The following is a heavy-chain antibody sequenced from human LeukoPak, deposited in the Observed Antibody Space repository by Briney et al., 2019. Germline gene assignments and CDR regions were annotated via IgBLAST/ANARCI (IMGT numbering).Heavy chain of an antibody. Sequence: PGGSLRLSCAASGFTFSDYYMSWIRQAPGKGLEWVSYISSSGRTTDYVDSVKGRFTISRDNAKNSLYLQMNSLRAEDTALYYCAKDMFPTPTNWFDPWGQGTLVTVSS. CDR2: ISSSGRTT. D-gene: IGHD3-10*02. J-gene: IGHJ5*02. CDR1: GFTFSDYY. CDR3: AKDMFPTPTNWFDP. V-gene: IGHV3-11*01.